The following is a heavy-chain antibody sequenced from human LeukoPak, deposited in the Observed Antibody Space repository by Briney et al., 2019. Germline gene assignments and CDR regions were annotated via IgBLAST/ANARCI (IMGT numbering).Heavy chain of an antibody. CDR1: AGSISSGDYY. J-gene: IGHJ4*02. V-gene: IGHV4-30-4*01. CDR2: IYYSGST. Sequence: PSETLSLTCTVSAGSISSGDYYWSWIRQPPGKGLEWIGYIYYSGSTYYNPSLKSRLTISVDTSKNQFSLKLSSVTAADTAVYYCARIALWFGGEPSHQYYFDYWGQGTLVTVSS. D-gene: IGHD3-10*01. CDR3: ARIALWFGGEPSHQYYFDY.